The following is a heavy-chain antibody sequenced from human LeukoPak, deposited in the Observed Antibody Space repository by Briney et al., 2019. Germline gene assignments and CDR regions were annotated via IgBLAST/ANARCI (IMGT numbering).Heavy chain of an antibody. J-gene: IGHJ4*02. Sequence: GGSLRLSCAASGFTFSRYWMSWVRQAPGKGLEWVANIKEDGSGKYYVDSVKGRFTISRDNAENSLYLQMSSLRAEDTAVYYCARDYDYGSRTYYMGFDYWGQGALVTVSS. V-gene: IGHV3-7*01. CDR2: IKEDGSGK. CDR1: GFTFSRYW. D-gene: IGHD3-10*01. CDR3: ARDYDYGSRTYYMGFDY.